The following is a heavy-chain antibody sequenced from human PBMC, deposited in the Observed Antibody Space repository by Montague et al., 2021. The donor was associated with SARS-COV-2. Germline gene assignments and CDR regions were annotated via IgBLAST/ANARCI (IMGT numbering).Heavy chain of an antibody. D-gene: IGHD3-22*01. CDR3: ARDRPESWRISPGLAGLFATVVQSESGMDA. J-gene: IGHJ6*02. V-gene: IGHV4-61*09. CDR1: GDSMTSGSHF. Sequence: TLSLTCTVSGDSMTSGSHFWTWIRQPAGKGLEWIGHTQTSGTSNYNPSLRDRITLSIDTSRNQFSLQLRSVTAADTTIYYCARDRPESWRISPGLAGLFATVVQSESGMDAWGQGTTVIVS. CDR2: TQTSGTS.